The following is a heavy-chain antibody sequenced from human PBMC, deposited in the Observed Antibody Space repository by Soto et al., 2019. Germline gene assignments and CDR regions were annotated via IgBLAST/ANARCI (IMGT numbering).Heavy chain of an antibody. CDR1: GFTFSNAW. D-gene: IGHD1-26*01. CDR2: IKSKTDGGTT. CDR3: TTPKAGGGPYYYYYGMDV. J-gene: IGHJ6*02. Sequence: GGSLRLSCAASGFTFSNAWMNWVRQAPGKGLEWVGRIKSKTDGGTTDYAAPVKGRFTISRDDSKNTLYPQMNSLKTEDTAVYYCTTPKAGGGPYYYYYGMDVWGQGTTVTVSS. V-gene: IGHV3-15*07.